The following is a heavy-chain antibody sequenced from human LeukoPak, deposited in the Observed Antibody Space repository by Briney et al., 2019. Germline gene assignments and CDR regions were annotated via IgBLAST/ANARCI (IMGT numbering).Heavy chain of an antibody. CDR3: AVAYSSGWYSAFDY. CDR2: IYSGGST. CDR1: GFTVSSNY. V-gene: IGHV3-66*01. Sequence: GGSLRLSCAASGFTVSSNYMSWVRQAPGKGLEWVSVIYSGGSTYYADSVKGRFTISRDNSKSTLYLQMNSLRAEDTAVYYCAVAYSSGWYSAFDYWGQGTLVTVSS. D-gene: IGHD6-19*01. J-gene: IGHJ4*02.